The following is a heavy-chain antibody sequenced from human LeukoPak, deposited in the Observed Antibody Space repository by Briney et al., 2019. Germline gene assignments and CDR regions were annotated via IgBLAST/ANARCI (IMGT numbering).Heavy chain of an antibody. D-gene: IGHD3-10*02. V-gene: IGHV4-4*02. Sequence: SETLSLTCAGSGGSISSSNWWSWVRQPPGRGLEWIGEIYHSGSTNYNPSLKSRVTISVDKSKNQFSLKLSSVTAADTAVYYCARAQVFGDPFDYWGQGTLVTVSS. CDR3: ARAQVFGDPFDY. CDR2: IYHSGST. CDR1: GGSISSSNW. J-gene: IGHJ4*02.